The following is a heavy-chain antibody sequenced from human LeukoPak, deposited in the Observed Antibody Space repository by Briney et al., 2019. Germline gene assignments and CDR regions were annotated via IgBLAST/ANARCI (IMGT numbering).Heavy chain of an antibody. D-gene: IGHD6-19*01. Sequence: ASVKVSCKASGYTFTGYYMHWVRQAPGQGLEWMGWINPSSGGTNYAQKFQGRVTMTRDTSISTAYMELSRLRSDDTAVYYCAREAVAGTTNFDYWGQGTLVTVSS. J-gene: IGHJ4*02. CDR2: INPSSGGT. V-gene: IGHV1-2*02. CDR3: AREAVAGTTNFDY. CDR1: GYTFTGYY.